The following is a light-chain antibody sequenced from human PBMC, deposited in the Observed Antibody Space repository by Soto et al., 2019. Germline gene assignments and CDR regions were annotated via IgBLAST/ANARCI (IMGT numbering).Light chain of an antibody. CDR2: GAS. J-gene: IGKJ2*01. Sequence: EIVLTQSPGTLSLSPGERATLSCRASQSVSSNYLAWYQQKPGQAPRLLIYGASSRATGIPERFSGSGSGTDFTLTISRLEPEDFAVYYCQHSSPYTFGQGTKLEI. V-gene: IGKV3-20*01. CDR3: QHSSPYT. CDR1: QSVSSNY.